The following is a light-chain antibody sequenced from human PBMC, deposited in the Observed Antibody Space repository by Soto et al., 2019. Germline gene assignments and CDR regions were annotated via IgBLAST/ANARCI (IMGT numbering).Light chain of an antibody. CDR3: QKYNGHFYT. J-gene: IGKJ2*01. V-gene: IGKV1-5*03. Sequence: DIQMTQSPSTLSASVGDRVTITCRASQSISWWLAWYQQKPGKAPKLLVYKASTLESGVPSRFSGSGSGTEFTLTISSLQPDDFAFYYCQKYNGHFYTFGQGTKLELK. CDR1: QSISWW. CDR2: KAS.